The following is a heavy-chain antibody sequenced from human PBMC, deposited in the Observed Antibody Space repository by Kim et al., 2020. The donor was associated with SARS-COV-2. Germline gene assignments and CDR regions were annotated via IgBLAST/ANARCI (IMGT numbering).Heavy chain of an antibody. V-gene: IGHV3-7*01. Sequence: GGSLRLSCAASGFTFSSYWMSWVRQAPGKGLEWVANIKQDGSEKYYVDSVKGRFTISRDNAKNSLYLQMNSLRAEDTAVYYCARDSHDFWSGSHAFDIWGQGTMVTVSS. D-gene: IGHD3-3*01. CDR1: GFTFSSYW. CDR3: ARDSHDFWSGSHAFDI. J-gene: IGHJ3*02. CDR2: IKQDGSEK.